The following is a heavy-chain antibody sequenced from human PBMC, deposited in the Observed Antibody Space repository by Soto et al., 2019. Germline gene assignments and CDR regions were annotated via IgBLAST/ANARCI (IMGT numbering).Heavy chain of an antibody. J-gene: IGHJ2*01. CDR2: ISPSATST. CDR3: SKTRPRGGGYGDWYFDL. Sequence: EVQLLESGGGVVQPGESLRLSCGASGFTFSTYGMAWVRLAPGRGLDYLSAISPSATSTYYSDSVKGRFTISRDNSKNTRYLQLSSVRAEDTAIYYCSKTRPRGGGYGDWYFDLWGRGTLVTVSS. CDR1: GFTFSTYG. D-gene: IGHD5-12*01. V-gene: IGHV3-23*01.